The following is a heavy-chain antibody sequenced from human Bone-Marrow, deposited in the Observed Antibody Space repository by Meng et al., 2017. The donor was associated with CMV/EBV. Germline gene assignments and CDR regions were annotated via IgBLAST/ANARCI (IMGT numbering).Heavy chain of an antibody. D-gene: IGHD3-10*01. J-gene: IGHJ4*03. CDR2: VYYSRST. CDR3: SRDHTGGYFVGY. CDR1: GGSISSSTHY. V-gene: IGHV4-39*07. Sequence: SETLSLTCTVSGGSISSSTHYWGWIRQPPGKGLEWIGSVYYSRSTNYNPSLKSRVTISVDTSRNQFSPKVSSVTAAETAVDYCSRDHTGGYFVGYWGQGTPVTVYS.